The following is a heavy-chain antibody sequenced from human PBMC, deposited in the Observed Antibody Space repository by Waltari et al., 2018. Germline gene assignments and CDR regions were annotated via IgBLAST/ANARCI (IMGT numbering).Heavy chain of an antibody. CDR3: VGPRGVTGTTPFAH. Sequence: ELQLVESGGGSVQTGESLRLSCTASELTLIGFWRSWGRQAPGKGLEWVANRKADGSEKYYVDSVKGRFTISRDDAKNSLFLQMNRLRVEDTAVYYCVGPRGVTGTTPFAHWGQGTLVSVAS. CDR2: RKADGSEK. J-gene: IGHJ4*02. V-gene: IGHV3-7*01. D-gene: IGHD1-1*01. CDR1: ELTLIGFW.